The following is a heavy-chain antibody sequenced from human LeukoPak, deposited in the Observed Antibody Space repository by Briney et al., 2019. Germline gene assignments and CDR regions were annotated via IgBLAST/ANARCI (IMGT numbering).Heavy chain of an antibody. J-gene: IGHJ4*02. Sequence: PSETLSLTCTVSGGSISSGDYYWSWIRQPPGKGLEWIGSIYYSGSTYYNPSLKSRVTISVDTSKNQFSLNLGSVTAADTAVYYCASPTTMTTAIGYWGQGTLVTVSS. CDR1: GGSISSGDYY. CDR3: ASPTTMTTAIGY. CDR2: IYYSGST. D-gene: IGHD4-17*01. V-gene: IGHV4-39*01.